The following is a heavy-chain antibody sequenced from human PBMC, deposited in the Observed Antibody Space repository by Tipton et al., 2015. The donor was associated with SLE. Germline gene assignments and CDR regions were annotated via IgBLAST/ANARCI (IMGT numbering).Heavy chain of an antibody. CDR3: AKGHCSFTNCYFADY. Sequence: SLRLSCAASGFTFDYYAMHWVRQVPGKGLEWVSSISWNSGKIAYADSVKGRFIISRDNAKNSLNLQMNSLRAEDTAFYFCAKGHCSFTNCYFADYWGQGIPVTVSS. V-gene: IGHV3-9*01. CDR2: ISWNSGKI. D-gene: IGHD2-2*01. CDR1: GFTFDYYA. J-gene: IGHJ4*01.